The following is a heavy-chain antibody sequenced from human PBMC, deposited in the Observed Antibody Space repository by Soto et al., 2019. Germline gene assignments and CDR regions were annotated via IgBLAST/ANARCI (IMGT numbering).Heavy chain of an antibody. V-gene: IGHV1-69*08. CDR1: GGTFSSYT. D-gene: IGHD3-10*02. CDR3: ARDFHYDLSGEANH. J-gene: IGHJ5*02. Sequence: QVQLVQSGAEVKKPGSSVKVSCKASGGTFSSYTISWVRQAPGQGLEWMGKIIPILGTANYAQKFQGRVTITADKSTSTAYMEMSSLRSEDTAVYYCARDFHYDLSGEANHWGQGTLVTGSS. CDR2: IIPILGTA.